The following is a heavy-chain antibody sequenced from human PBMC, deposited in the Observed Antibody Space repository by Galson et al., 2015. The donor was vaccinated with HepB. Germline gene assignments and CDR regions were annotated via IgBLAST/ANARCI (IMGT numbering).Heavy chain of an antibody. D-gene: IGHD3-10*01. CDR3: ARIQVGPRPFDY. Sequence: SLRLSCAASGFTFSASGMRWVRQAPGKGLEWLSGTSGSGGSTFYADSVKGRFTISRDNSKNTLYLQMNSLRAEDTAVYYCARIQVGPRPFDYWGQGSLFTVSS. V-gene: IGHV3-23*01. CDR1: GFTFSASG. J-gene: IGHJ4*02. CDR2: TSGSGGST.